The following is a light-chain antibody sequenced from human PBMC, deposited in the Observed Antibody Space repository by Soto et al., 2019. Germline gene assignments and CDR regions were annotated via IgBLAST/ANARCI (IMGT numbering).Light chain of an antibody. CDR1: SSDVGSYDH. J-gene: IGLJ1*01. CDR2: EVS. V-gene: IGLV2-14*01. Sequence: QSVLTQPASVSGSPGQSITISCSGTSSDVGSYDHVAWYQQFPGKTPKLMIYEVSNRPSGVSSRFSGSKSGNTASLTISGLQAEDEGDYYCCSYADGSIYFFGTGTKATVL. CDR3: CSYADGSIYF.